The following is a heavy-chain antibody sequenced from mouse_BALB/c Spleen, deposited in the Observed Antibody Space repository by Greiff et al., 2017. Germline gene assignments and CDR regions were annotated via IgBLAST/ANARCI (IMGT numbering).Heavy chain of an antibody. V-gene: IGHV1-80*01. CDR1: GYAFSSYW. CDR2: IYPGDGDT. Sequence: QVQLQRSGAELVRPGSSVKISCKASGYAFSSYWMNWVKQRPGQGLEWIGQIYPGDGDTNYNGKFKGKATLTADKSSSTAYMQLSSLTSEYSAVYFCASYGSSLAWFAYWGQGTLVTVSA. D-gene: IGHD1-1*01. J-gene: IGHJ3*01. CDR3: ASYGSSLAWFAY.